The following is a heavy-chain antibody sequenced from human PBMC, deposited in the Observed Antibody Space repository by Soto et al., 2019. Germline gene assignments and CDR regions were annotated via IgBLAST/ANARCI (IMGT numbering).Heavy chain of an antibody. CDR2: HYSGGST. V-gene: IGHV3-53*01. Sequence: PGGSLRLSCAISGFSVSSNYLSWVRQAPGKGLEWVSVHYSGGSTYYADSVQGRFTISRDKSNNTLYLQMRRVRAEDTAVYYCTRDGRGLGRLSLFEYWGQGVLVTVSS. J-gene: IGHJ4*02. CDR3: TRDGRGLGRLSLFEY. CDR1: GFSVSSNY. D-gene: IGHD2-21*02.